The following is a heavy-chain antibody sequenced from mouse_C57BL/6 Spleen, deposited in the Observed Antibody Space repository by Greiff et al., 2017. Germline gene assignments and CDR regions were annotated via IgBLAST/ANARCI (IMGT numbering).Heavy chain of an antibody. CDR1: GFTFSSYA. Sequence: EVKVEESGGGLVKPGGSLKLSCAASGFTFSSYAMSWVRQTPEKRLEWVATISDGGSYTYYPDNVKGRFTISRDNAKNNLYLQMSHLKSEDTAMYYCARGGAVLAPPFAYWGQGTLVTVSA. CDR3: ARGGAVLAPPFAY. V-gene: IGHV5-4*03. D-gene: IGHD1-1*02. J-gene: IGHJ3*01. CDR2: ISDGGSYT.